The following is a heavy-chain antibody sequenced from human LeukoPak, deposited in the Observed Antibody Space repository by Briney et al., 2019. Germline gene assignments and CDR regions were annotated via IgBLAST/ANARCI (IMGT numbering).Heavy chain of an antibody. J-gene: IGHJ4*02. CDR3: ARVFCSGGSCWQY. Sequence: PSETLSLTCAVYGGSFSGYYWSWIRQPPGKGLDWIGEINHSGSTNYNPSLKSRVTISVDTSKNQFSLKLSSVTAADTAVYYCARVFCSGGSCWQYWGQGTLVTVSS. CDR2: INHSGST. D-gene: IGHD2-15*01. V-gene: IGHV4-34*01. CDR1: GGSFSGYY.